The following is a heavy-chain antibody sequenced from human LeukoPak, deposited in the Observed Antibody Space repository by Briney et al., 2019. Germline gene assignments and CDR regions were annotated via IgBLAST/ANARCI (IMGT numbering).Heavy chain of an antibody. CDR3: ASRSGSCWA. CDR2: ISYDGSNK. V-gene: IGHV3-30*03. Sequence: GRSLRLSCAASGFTFSSYGMHWVRQAPGKGLEWVAVISYDGSNKYYADSVKGRFTISRDNSKNTLYLQMNSLRAEDTAVYYCASRSGSCWAWGQGTLVTVSS. D-gene: IGHD1-26*01. J-gene: IGHJ5*02. CDR1: GFTFSSYG.